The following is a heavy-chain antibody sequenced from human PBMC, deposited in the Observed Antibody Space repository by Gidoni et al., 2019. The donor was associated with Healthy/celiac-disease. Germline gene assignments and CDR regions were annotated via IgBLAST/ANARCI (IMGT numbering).Heavy chain of an antibody. Sequence: QVQLVQSGAEVKKPGASVKVSCQASGYTFTGYYMHWVRQAPGQGLEWMGWINPNSGGTNYAQKFQGRVTMTRDTSISTAYMELSRLRSDDTAVYYCARGRGYYDSSGRTRGWYFDLWGRGTLVTVSS. J-gene: IGHJ2*01. CDR1: GYTFTGYY. CDR3: ARGRGYYDSSGRTRGWYFDL. CDR2: INPNSGGT. V-gene: IGHV1-2*02. D-gene: IGHD3-22*01.